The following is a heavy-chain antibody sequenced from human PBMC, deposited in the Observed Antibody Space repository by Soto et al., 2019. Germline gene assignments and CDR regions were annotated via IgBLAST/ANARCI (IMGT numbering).Heavy chain of an antibody. Sequence: ASDTLSLTCAVSGYSIGSGYYWGWIRQPPGKGLEWIGSIYHSGSTYYNPSLKSRVTISVDTSKNQFSLKLSSVTAADTAVYYCAREGIGASPSDYYYYGMDVWGQGTTVT. CDR1: GYSIGSGYY. J-gene: IGHJ6*02. V-gene: IGHV4-38-2*01. D-gene: IGHD5-12*01. CDR3: AREGIGASPSDYYYYGMDV. CDR2: IYHSGST.